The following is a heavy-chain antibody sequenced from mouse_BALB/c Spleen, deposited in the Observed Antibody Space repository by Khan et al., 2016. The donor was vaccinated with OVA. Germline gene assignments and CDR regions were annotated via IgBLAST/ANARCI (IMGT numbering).Heavy chain of an antibody. CDR3: TSEAYGYAMDY. CDR2: IYPSDIYT. Sequence: QVQLQQPGAELVRPGASVKLSCKASGYTFTSYWINWVKQRPGQGLEWIGNIYPSDIYTNYNQKFQDRATLTVDKSSSTAYMQLSSPTSEDSAVYYCTSEAYGYAMDYWGQGTSVTVSS. V-gene: IGHV1-69*02. CDR1: GYTFTSYW. D-gene: IGHD1-1*02. J-gene: IGHJ4*01.